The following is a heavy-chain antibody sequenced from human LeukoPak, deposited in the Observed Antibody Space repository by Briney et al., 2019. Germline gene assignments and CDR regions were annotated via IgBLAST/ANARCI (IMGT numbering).Heavy chain of an antibody. V-gene: IGHV3-23*01. CDR1: GFAFSSYA. J-gene: IGHJ4*02. D-gene: IGHD5-18*01. Sequence: GGSLRLSCAASGFAFSSYAMSWVRQAPGKGLEWVSAISGSGGSTYYADSVKGRFTISRDNSKNTLYLQMNSLRAEDTAVYYCAKDPIRGVDTAMVTDYWGQGTLVTVSS. CDR3: AKDPIRGVDTAMVTDY. CDR2: ISGSGGST.